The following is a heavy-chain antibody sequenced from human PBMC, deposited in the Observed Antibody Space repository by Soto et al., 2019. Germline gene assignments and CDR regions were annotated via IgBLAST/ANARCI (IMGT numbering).Heavy chain of an antibody. CDR1: GFTLGGYA. CDR2: ISSNGVGT. J-gene: IGHJ6*03. CDR3: ARRARPDFYYMDV. Sequence: GGSLGLSCAASGFTLGGYAMDWVRQAPGKGLEYVSGISSNGVGTYYANSVQGRFTISRDNSKNTVYLQMGSLRPEDMAVYYCARRARPDFYYMDVWGKGTTVTVSS. D-gene: IGHD6-6*01. V-gene: IGHV3-64*01.